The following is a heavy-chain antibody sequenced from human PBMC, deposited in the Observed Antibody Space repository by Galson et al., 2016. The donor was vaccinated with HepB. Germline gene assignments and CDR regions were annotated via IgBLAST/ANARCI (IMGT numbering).Heavy chain of an antibody. CDR3: AKEVWTTVTTGDSEHYYYYGMDV. D-gene: IGHD4-17*01. CDR2: ISNDGSKR. Sequence: SLRLSCAASGFTFTNYGMNWLRQAPGKGLEWVAYISNDGSKRYFAESVKGRFTIARDNSKNTLFLHMSSLRAEDTAVYYCAKEVWTTVTTGDSEHYYYYGMDVWGQGTTVTVSS. V-gene: IGHV3-30*18. CDR1: GFTFTNYG. J-gene: IGHJ6*02.